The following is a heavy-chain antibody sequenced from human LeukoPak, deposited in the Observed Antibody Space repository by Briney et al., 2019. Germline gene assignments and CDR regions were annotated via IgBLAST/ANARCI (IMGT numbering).Heavy chain of an antibody. CDR1: GFTFSSYW. CDR3: ARYTEGFDY. J-gene: IGHJ4*02. V-gene: IGHV4-4*02. Sequence: GSLRLSCAASGFTFSSYWMSWVRQAPGKGLEWIGSIYYSGSTYYNPSLKSRVTISVDKSKNQFSLKLSSVTAADTAVYYCARYTEGFDYWGQGTLVTVSS. CDR2: IYYSGST.